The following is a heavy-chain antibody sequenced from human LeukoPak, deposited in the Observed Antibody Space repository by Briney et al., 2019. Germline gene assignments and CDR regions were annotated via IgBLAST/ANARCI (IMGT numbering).Heavy chain of an antibody. CDR2: ITGSGGST. Sequence: GGSLRLSCAVSGFTFSSYGMTWVRQAPGKGLEWVSAITGSGGSTFYADSVKGRFTISRDNSKNTLYLQMNSLRAEDTAVYYCAEFGQWKNYGMDVWGQGTTVTVSS. CDR1: GFTFSSYG. CDR3: AEFGQWKNYGMDV. D-gene: IGHD3-10*01. V-gene: IGHV3-23*01. J-gene: IGHJ6*02.